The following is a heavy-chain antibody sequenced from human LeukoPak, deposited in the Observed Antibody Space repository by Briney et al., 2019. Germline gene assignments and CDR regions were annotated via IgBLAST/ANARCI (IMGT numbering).Heavy chain of an antibody. Sequence: PSQTLSLTCTVSGGSISSGDYYWSWIRQPPGKGLEWIGYIYYSGSTYYNPSLKSRVTISVDTSKNQFSLKLSSVTSADTAVYYWAREPLYPMVDYWGQGTLVTVSS. V-gene: IGHV4-30-4*08. D-gene: IGHD3-3*01. CDR2: IYYSGST. CDR3: AREPLYPMVDY. J-gene: IGHJ4*02. CDR1: GGSISSGDYY.